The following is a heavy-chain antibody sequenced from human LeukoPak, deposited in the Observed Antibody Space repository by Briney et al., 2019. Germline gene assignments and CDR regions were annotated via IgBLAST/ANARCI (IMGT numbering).Heavy chain of an antibody. Sequence: PSETLSLTCAVSGYSISIDYYWGWIRQPPGKGLEWIGSIYHSGSTYYNPSLESRVTISVDTSKNQFSLKLSSVTAADTAVYYCARGGGYNPFDYWGQGTLVTVSS. CDR1: GYSISIDYY. J-gene: IGHJ4*02. CDR2: IYHSGST. D-gene: IGHD5-24*01. CDR3: ARGGGYNPFDY. V-gene: IGHV4-38-2*01.